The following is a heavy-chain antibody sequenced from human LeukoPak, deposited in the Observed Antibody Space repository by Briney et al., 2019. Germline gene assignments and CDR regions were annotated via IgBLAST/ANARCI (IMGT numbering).Heavy chain of an antibody. CDR2: IYYSGST. D-gene: IGHD2-15*01. CDR3: ARSRVPGYCSGGSCYGTFPYYYGMDV. CDR1: GGSISSGDYY. V-gene: IGHV4-61*08. Sequence: SETLSLTCTVSGGSISSGDYYWSWIRQPPGKGLEWIGYIYYSGSTNYNPSLKSRVTISVDTSKNQFSLKLSSVTAADTAIYYCARSRVPGYCSGGSCYGTFPYYYGMDVWGQGTTVTVSS. J-gene: IGHJ6*02.